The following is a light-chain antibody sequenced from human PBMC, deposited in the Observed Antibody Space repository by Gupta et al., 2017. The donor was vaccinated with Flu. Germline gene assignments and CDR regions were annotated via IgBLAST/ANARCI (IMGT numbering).Light chain of an antibody. CDR1: QTLNLIN. Sequence: RATLSRESSQTLNLINLAWYQQKPGQAPRLLIYAATSRATGIPDRCSGGGSGTQFTLTISRLQSEDFAVYYCQQYGSTRAYSFGQGTQLEIK. CDR2: AAT. J-gene: IGKJ2*01. V-gene: IGKV3-20*01. CDR3: QQYGSTRAYS.